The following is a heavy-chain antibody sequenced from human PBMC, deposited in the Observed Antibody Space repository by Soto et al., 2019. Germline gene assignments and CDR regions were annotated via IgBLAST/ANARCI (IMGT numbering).Heavy chain of an antibody. V-gene: IGHV3-9*01. J-gene: IGHJ4*02. CDR2: ISWNSGSI. CDR3: AKDQGHIRTPLGY. D-gene: IGHD3-3*01. CDR1: GFTFDDYA. Sequence: EVQLVESGGGLVQPGRSLRLSCAASGFTFDDYAMHWVRQAPGKGLEWVSGISWNSGSIGYADSVKGRFTISRDNAKNSLYLQMNSLRAEDTAVYYCAKDQGHIRTPLGYWGQGTLVTVSS.